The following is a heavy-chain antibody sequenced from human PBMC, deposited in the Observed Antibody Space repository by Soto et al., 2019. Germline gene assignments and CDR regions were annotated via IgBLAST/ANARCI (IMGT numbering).Heavy chain of an antibody. CDR3: ARASTATTAFDGMDV. Sequence: SGPTLVNPTQTLTLTCTFSGFSLSTSGMCVSWIRQPPGKALEWLALIYWDDDKYYSTSLKTRLTISKDTSKNQVVLTMTNMAPVDPAPYSCARASTATTAFDGMDVWGQGTTVTVSS. CDR2: IYWDDDK. D-gene: IGHD1-7*01. J-gene: IGHJ6*01. V-gene: IGHV2-70*01. CDR1: GFSLSTSGMC.